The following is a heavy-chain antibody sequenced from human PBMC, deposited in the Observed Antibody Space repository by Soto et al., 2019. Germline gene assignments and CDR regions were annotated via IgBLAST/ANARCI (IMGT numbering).Heavy chain of an antibody. CDR1: GGSISSGGYS. Sequence: PSETLSLTCAVSGGSISSGGYSWSWIRQPPGKGLEWIGYIYHSGSTYYNPSLKSRVTISVDRSKNQFSLKLSSVTAADTAVYYCARGTYNWFDPWGQGTLVTVSS. V-gene: IGHV4-30-2*01. CDR2: IYHSGST. CDR3: ARGTYNWFDP. J-gene: IGHJ5*02.